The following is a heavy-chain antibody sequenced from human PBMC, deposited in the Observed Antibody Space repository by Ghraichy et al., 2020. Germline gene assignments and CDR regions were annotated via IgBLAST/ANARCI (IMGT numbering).Heavy chain of an antibody. CDR2: IHPSGNT. J-gene: IGHJ4*02. CDR1: GAFISSYY. Sequence: SETLSLTCTVSGAFISSYYWSWIRRPPGKRLEWIGYIHPSGNTDYNPSLSSRVTISRDTSRNQLSLNLNSVTAADTAVYSCARHGTRGGGGPVFDDWGQGTLVTVSS. D-gene: IGHD3-10*01. V-gene: IGHV4-4*09. CDR3: ARHGTRGGGGPVFDD.